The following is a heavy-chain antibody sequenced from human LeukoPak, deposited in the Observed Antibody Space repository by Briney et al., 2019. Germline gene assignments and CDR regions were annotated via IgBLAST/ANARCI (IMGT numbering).Heavy chain of an antibody. V-gene: IGHV3-11*06. Sequence: GGSLRLSCAASGFTFSDYYMSWIRQAPGKGLEWVSYISSSSSYTNYADSVKGRFTIPRDNAKNSLYLQMNSLRAEDTAVYYCARGPYSYNYDIPVDYFDYWGQGTLVTVSS. CDR3: ARGPYSYNYDIPVDYFDY. CDR1: GFTFSDYY. CDR2: ISSSSSYT. D-gene: IGHD3-9*01. J-gene: IGHJ4*02.